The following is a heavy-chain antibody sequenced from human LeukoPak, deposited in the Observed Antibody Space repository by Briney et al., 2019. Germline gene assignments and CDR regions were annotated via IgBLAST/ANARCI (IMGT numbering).Heavy chain of an antibody. J-gene: IGHJ6*03. CDR2: IIPIFGTA. Sequence: SVRVSCKASGGTFSSYAISWVRQAPGQGLEWMGGIIPIFGTANYAQKFQGRVTITADESTSTAYMELSSLRSEDTAVYYCARGGEYSYGYYYYYMDVWGKGTTVTVSS. V-gene: IGHV1-69*01. CDR1: GGTFSSYA. CDR3: ARGGEYSYGYYYYYMDV. D-gene: IGHD5-18*01.